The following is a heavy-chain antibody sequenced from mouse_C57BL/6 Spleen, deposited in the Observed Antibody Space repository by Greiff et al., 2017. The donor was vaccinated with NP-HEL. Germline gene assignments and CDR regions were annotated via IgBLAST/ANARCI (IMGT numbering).Heavy chain of an antibody. CDR1: GYAFSSYW. CDR2: IYPGDGDT. D-gene: IGHD1-1*01. J-gene: IGHJ3*01. CDR3: AGCGYGSSSWLAY. V-gene: IGHV1-80*01. Sequence: VQLQQSGAELVKPGASVKISCKASGYAFSSYWMNWVKQRPGKGLEWIGQIYPGDGDTNYNGKFKGKATLTADKSSSTAYMQLSSLASEDSAVYFCAGCGYGSSSWLAYWGQGTLVTVSA.